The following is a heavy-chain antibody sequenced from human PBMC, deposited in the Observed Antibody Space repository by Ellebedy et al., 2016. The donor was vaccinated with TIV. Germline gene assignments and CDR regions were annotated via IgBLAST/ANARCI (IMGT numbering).Heavy chain of an antibody. V-gene: IGHV3-30-3*01. CDR3: ARDLDKSSGWYGGAAY. Sequence: GESLKISCAASGFTFNSYAMHWVRQAPGKGLEWVAVISYDGNSKYYVDSVKGRFTISRDNSMTTLYLEMNSLRAEDTAVYYCARDLDKSSGWYGGAAYWGQGTLVTVSS. CDR2: ISYDGNSK. J-gene: IGHJ4*02. CDR1: GFTFNSYA. D-gene: IGHD6-19*01.